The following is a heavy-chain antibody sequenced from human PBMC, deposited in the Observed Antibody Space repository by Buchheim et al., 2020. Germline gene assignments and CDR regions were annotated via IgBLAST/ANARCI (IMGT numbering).Heavy chain of an antibody. J-gene: IGHJ3*02. Sequence: EVQLVESGGGLVKPGGSLRLSCAASGFTFTPHTMHWVRQAPGKGLEWVSFISSGAGTIFYAESVKGRFTISRDNAKNSLYLQMNSLRAEDTALYYCARDGQFSSGWNGFDIWGQGT. CDR1: GFTFTPHT. CDR3: ARDGQFSSGWNGFDI. CDR2: ISSGAGTI. V-gene: IGHV3-21*01. D-gene: IGHD6-19*01.